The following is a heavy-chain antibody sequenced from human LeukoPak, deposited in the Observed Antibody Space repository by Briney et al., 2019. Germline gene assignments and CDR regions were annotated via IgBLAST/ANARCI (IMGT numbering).Heavy chain of an antibody. CDR1: GFTFSSYG. CDR3: ARGDAFDI. Sequence: GGSLRLSCAASGFTFSSYGMHWVRQAPGKGLEWVAFIRYDGSNKYYADSVKGRFTISRDNSKNTLYLQMNSLRTEDTAVYYCARGDAFDIWAKGQWSPSLQ. CDR2: IRYDGSNK. V-gene: IGHV3-30*02. J-gene: IGHJ3*02.